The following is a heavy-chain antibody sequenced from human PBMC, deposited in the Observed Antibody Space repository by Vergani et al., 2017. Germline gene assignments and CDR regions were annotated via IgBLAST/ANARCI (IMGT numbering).Heavy chain of an antibody. Sequence: QVQLVQSGAEVKKPGSSVKVSCKASGGTFSSYTISWVRQAPRQGLEWMGRIIPILGIANYAQKFQGRVTITADKSTSTAYMELSSLRSEDTAVYYCARSLQRAPYYYYYGMDVWGQGTTVTVSS. CDR3: ARSLQRAPYYYYYGMDV. D-gene: IGHD1-26*01. J-gene: IGHJ6*02. V-gene: IGHV1-69*02. CDR2: IIPILGIA. CDR1: GGTFSSYT.